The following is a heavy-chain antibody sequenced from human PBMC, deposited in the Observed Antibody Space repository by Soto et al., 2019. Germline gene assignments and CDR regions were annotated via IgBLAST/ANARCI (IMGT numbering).Heavy chain of an antibody. V-gene: IGHV4-31*03. CDR3: ARDSRDGYNREYYFDY. CDR1: GGSISSGGYY. D-gene: IGHD5-12*01. CDR2: IYYSGST. Sequence: SETLSLTCTVSGGSISSGGYYWSWIRQHPGKGLEWIGYIYYSGSTYYNPSLKSRVTISVDTSKNQFSLKLSSVTAADTAVYYCARDSRDGYNREYYFDYWGQGTLVTVSS. J-gene: IGHJ4*02.